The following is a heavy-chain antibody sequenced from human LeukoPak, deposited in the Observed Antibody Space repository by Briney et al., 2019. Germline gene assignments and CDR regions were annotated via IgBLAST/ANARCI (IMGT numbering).Heavy chain of an antibody. J-gene: IGHJ6*03. Sequence: ASVKVSCKASGGTFSSYAISWVRQAPGQGLEWMGGFIPIFGTANYAQKFQGRVTITADESTSTAYMELSSLRSEDTAVYYCAGKRPARRVDYYYYYMDVWGKGTTVTVSS. CDR1: GGTFSSYA. CDR2: FIPIFGTA. CDR3: AGKRPARRVDYYYYYMDV. D-gene: IGHD6-6*01. V-gene: IGHV1-69*13.